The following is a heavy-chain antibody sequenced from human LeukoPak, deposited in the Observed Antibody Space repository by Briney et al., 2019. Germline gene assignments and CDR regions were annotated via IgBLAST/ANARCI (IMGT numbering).Heavy chain of an antibody. CDR1: GYSFTSYW. Sequence: EESLKISCKGSGYSFTSYWIGWVRQMPGKGLEWMGIIYPGDSDTRYSPSFQGQVTISADKSISTAYLQWSSLKASDTATYYCARQGVGYCSSTSCYGGNWFDPWGQGTLVTVSS. CDR3: ARQGVGYCSSTSCYGGNWFDP. V-gene: IGHV5-51*01. J-gene: IGHJ5*02. CDR2: IYPGDSDT. D-gene: IGHD2-2*01.